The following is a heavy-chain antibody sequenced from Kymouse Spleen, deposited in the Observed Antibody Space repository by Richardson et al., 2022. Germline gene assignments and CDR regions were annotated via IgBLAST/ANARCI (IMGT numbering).Heavy chain of an antibody. Sequence: EVQLVESGGGLVQPGGSLKLSCAASGFTFSGSAMHWVRQASGKGLEWVGRIRSKANSYATAYAASVKGRFTISRDDSKNTAYLQMNSLKTEDTAVYYCTYNWNSYYYYYGMDVWGQGTTVTVSS. V-gene: IGHV3-73*02. J-gene: IGHJ6*02. CDR3: TYNWNSYYYYYGMDV. D-gene: IGHD1-7*01. CDR2: IRSKANSYAT. CDR1: GFTFSGSA.